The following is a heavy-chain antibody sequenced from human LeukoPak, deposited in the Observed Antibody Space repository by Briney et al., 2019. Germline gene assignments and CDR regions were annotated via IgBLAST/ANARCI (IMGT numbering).Heavy chain of an antibody. V-gene: IGHV4-59*08. Sequence: SETLSLTCTVSGGSISSHYWSWIRQPPGKGLEWIGYIDYSGSTNYSPSLKSRVTISIDTSKNQFSLKLNSVTAADTAVYYCARLNGGGWGQGTLVTVSS. CDR1: GGSISSHY. D-gene: IGHD2-21*01. J-gene: IGHJ4*02. CDR2: IDYSGST. CDR3: ARLNGGG.